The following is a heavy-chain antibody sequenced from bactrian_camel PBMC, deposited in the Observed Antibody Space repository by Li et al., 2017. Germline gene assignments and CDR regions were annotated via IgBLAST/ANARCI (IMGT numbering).Heavy chain of an antibody. Sequence: VQLVESGGGSVQAGGSLRLSCTVSGACTGWFRQAPGKEREAVASISDGGGVTYYTDSAKGRFTTSRDNTKNTVYLQMNSLKPEDTAMYYCAAVPVLLWYGYPGHRL. CDR2: ISDGGGVT. V-gene: IGHV3S63*01. CDR1: GAC. D-gene: IGHD2*01. J-gene: IGHJ4*01.